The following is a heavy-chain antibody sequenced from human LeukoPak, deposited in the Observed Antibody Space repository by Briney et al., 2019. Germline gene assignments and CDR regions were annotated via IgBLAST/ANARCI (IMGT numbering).Heavy chain of an antibody. D-gene: IGHD6-19*01. J-gene: IGHJ4*02. V-gene: IGHV3-30*03. CDR1: GFTFSSYG. CDR2: ISYDGSNK. CDR3: ARGYSSGWYCPLFDY. Sequence: GGSLRLSCAASGFTFSSYGMHWVRQAPGKGLEWVAVISYDGSNKYYADSVKGRFTISRDNSKNTLYLQMNSLRSDDTAVYYCARGYSSGWYCPLFDYWGQGTLVTVSS.